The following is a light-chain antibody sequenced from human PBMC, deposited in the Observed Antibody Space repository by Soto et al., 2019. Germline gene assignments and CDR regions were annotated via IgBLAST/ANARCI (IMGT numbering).Light chain of an antibody. CDR3: QQYNKWPPT. V-gene: IGKV3-15*01. Sequence: IVMTQSPATLSVSPGERSTLSCRASQSVSSNLAWFQQKPGQAPRLLIYGADTRDTGISARFSGSGSGTEFTLTISSLQSGDFAVYHCQQYNKWPPTVGQGTKVEIK. CDR2: GAD. CDR1: QSVSSN. J-gene: IGKJ1*01.